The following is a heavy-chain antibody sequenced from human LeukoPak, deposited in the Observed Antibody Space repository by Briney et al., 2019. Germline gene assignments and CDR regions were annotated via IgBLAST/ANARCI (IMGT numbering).Heavy chain of an antibody. CDR1: GFTFSSYA. V-gene: IGHV3-30*01. CDR2: ISYDGSNK. CDR3: ARGPYYYDSSGYLMHYYYYYMDV. Sequence: GGSLRLSCAASGFTFSSYAMHWVRQAPGKGLEWVAVISYDGSNKYCADSVKGRFTISRDNSKNTLYLQMNSLRAEDTAVYYCARGPYYYDSSGYLMHYYYYYMDVWGKGTTVTVSS. J-gene: IGHJ6*03. D-gene: IGHD3-22*01.